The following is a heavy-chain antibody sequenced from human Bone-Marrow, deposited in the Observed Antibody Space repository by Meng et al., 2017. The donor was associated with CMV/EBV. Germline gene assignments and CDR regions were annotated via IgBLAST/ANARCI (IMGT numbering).Heavy chain of an antibody. V-gene: IGHV3-47*02. CDR2: IGTGGDT. CDR1: GFAFSSYA. J-gene: IGHJ5*02. Sequence: ASLKISCAASGFAFSSYALHWVRRAPGKGLEWVSAIGTGGDTYYADSVMGRFTISRDNAKNSLYLQMNSLRAEDTAVYYCARDVKHGWRPVFDPWGQGTLVTVSS. D-gene: IGHD2-21*02. CDR3: ARDVKHGWRPVFDP.